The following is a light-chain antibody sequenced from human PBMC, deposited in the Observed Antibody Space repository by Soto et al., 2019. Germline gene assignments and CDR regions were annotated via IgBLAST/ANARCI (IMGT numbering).Light chain of an antibody. J-gene: IGLJ1*01. V-gene: IGLV2-11*01. CDR1: SSDVGRYNY. CDR2: DVT. Sequence: QSVLTQPRSVSGSPGQSVTISCTGTSSDVGRYNYVSWYQQHPGKAPELMICDVTKRPSGVPDRFSGSKSGNTASLTISGLQAEDEADYYCCSYAGDYTYVFGTGTKLTVL. CDR3: CSYAGDYTYV.